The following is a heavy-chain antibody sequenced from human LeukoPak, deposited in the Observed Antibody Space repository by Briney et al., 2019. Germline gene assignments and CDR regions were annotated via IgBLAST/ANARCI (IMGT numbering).Heavy chain of an antibody. CDR3: ARLRREDSSGYPYYFDY. D-gene: IGHD3-22*01. V-gene: IGHV4-39*01. Sequence: ASETLSLTCTVSGGSISSYYWGWIRQPPGKGLEWIGSIYYSGSTYYNPSLKSRVTISVDTSKNQFSLKLSSVTAADTAVYYCARLRREDSSGYPYYFDYWGQGTLVTVSS. CDR2: IYYSGST. J-gene: IGHJ4*02. CDR1: GGSISSYY.